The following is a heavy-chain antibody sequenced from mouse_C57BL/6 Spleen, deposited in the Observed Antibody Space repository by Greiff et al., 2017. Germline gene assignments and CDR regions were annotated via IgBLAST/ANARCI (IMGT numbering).Heavy chain of an antibody. CDR2: INPSNGGT. CDR1: GYTFTSYW. Sequence: QVQLQQPGTELVKPGASVKLSCKASGYTFTSYWMHWVKQRPGQGLEWIGNINPSNGGTNYNEKFKSKATLTVAKSSSTAYMQLSSLTSEDSAVYYGARGDWGAYAMDDWGQGTSVTVSS. J-gene: IGHJ4*01. D-gene: IGHD4-1*01. V-gene: IGHV1-53*01. CDR3: ARGDWGAYAMDD.